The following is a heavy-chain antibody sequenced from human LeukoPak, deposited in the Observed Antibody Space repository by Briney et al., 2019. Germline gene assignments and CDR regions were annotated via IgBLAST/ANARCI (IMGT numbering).Heavy chain of an antibody. D-gene: IGHD3-10*01. CDR3: ASLLWFGELDFDY. Sequence: GGSLRLSCAASGFSISSTYMSWVRQAPGKGLEWVSVIFSGGSTYYADSVKGRFTISRDNSKNTLDLQMTSLRAEDTAVYYCASLLWFGELDFDYWGQGTLVTVS. CDR1: GFSISSTY. V-gene: IGHV3-66*01. CDR2: IFSGGST. J-gene: IGHJ4*02.